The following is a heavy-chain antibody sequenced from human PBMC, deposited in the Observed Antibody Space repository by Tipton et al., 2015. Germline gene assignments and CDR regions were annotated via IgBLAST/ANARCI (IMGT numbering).Heavy chain of an antibody. D-gene: IGHD2-15*01. CDR3: ARDRAGYCIGGRCYAGFDP. CDR2: IYYSGST. Sequence: TLSLTCTVSGGSISSGGYYWSWIRQHPGKGLEWIGYIYYSGSTHYNPSLKSRVTISVDTSKNQFSLKLSSVTAADTAVYFCARDRAGYCIGGRCYAGFDPWGQGTLVTVSS. J-gene: IGHJ5*02. CDR1: GGSISSGGYY. V-gene: IGHV4-31*03.